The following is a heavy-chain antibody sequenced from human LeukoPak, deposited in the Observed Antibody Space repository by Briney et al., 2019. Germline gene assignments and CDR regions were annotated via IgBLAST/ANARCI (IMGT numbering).Heavy chain of an antibody. Sequence: TGGSLRLSCAASGFTFSSYEMNWVRQAPGKGLEWVSYISSSGSTIYYADSVKGRFTISRDNAKNSLYLQMNSLRAEDTAVYYCARVCVGEYCGGDCYLDYWGQGTLVTVSS. CDR3: ARVCVGEYCGGDCYLDY. CDR1: GFTFSSYE. J-gene: IGHJ4*02. CDR2: ISSSGSTI. V-gene: IGHV3-48*03. D-gene: IGHD2-21*02.